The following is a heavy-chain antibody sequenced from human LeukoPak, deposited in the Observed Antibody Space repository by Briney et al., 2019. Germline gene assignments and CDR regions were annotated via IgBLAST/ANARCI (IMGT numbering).Heavy chain of an antibody. CDR3: AKDIVVVPAAGDWFDP. CDR2: ISGSGGST. J-gene: IGHJ5*02. V-gene: IGHV3-23*01. Sequence: PGGSLRLSCAASGVTLSTYAMSWARQAPGKGLEWVSAISGSGGSTYYADSVRGRFTISRDNSKNTLYLQMNSLRAEDTAVYYCAKDIVVVPAAGDWFDPWGQGTLVTVSS. D-gene: IGHD2-2*01. CDR1: GVTLSTYA.